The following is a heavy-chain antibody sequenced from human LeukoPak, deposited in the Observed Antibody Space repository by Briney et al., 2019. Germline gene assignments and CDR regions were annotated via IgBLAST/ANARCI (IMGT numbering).Heavy chain of an antibody. V-gene: IGHV4-39*01. CDR1: GGSISNSNYY. CDR2: IYYSGST. J-gene: IGHJ5*02. CDR3: ASLLNGGVAHWFDP. Sequence: PSETLSLTCTVSGGSISNSNYYWGWIRQPPGKGLEWIGNIYYSGSTYYNSSLKSRVTISIDTSKNQFSLKLSSVTAADTAVYYCASLLNGGVAHWFDPWGQGTLVTVSS. D-gene: IGHD7-27*01.